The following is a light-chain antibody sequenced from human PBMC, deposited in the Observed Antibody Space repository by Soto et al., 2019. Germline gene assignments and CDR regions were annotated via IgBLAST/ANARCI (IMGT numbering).Light chain of an antibody. CDR3: QHYDSSMWT. Sequence: EIVLTQSPGTLSLSPGERATLSCRASQSVSGTFLAWYQQKPGQAPRLLIYDASSRATGIPDRFSGSGSGIDFTLTINRLEPEDFAVYYCQHYDSSMWTFGQGTQVEIK. V-gene: IGKV3-20*01. J-gene: IGKJ1*01. CDR2: DAS. CDR1: QSVSGTF.